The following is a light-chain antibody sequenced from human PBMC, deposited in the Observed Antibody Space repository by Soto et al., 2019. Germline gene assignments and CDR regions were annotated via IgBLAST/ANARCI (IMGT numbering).Light chain of an antibody. V-gene: IGKV1-39*01. CDR2: AAS. Sequence: DIQMTQSPSSLSSSVGDIFTITGRASQSISSYLNWYQQKPGKAPKLLIYAASTLQSGVPSRFSGSGSGTDFTLTISCLQSEDFATYYCQQYYSYPRTFGQGTRLEIK. CDR1: QSISSY. CDR3: QQYYSYPRT. J-gene: IGKJ5*01.